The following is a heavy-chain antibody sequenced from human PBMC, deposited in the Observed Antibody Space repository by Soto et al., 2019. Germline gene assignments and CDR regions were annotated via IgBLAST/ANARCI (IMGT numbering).Heavy chain of an antibody. CDR1: GGSISSGDYY. V-gene: IGHV4-30-4*01. CDR2: IYYSGST. J-gene: IGHJ5*02. CDR3: ARHPSDFWFDP. Sequence: PSETLSLTCTVSGGSISSGDYYWSWIRQPPGKCLEWIGYIYYSGSTYYNPSLKSRVTISVDTSKNQFSLKLSSVTAADTAVYYCARHPSDFWFDPWGQGTLVTVSS. D-gene: IGHD2-21*02.